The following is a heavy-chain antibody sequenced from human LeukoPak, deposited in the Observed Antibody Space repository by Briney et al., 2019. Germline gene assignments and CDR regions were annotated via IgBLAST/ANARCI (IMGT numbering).Heavy chain of an antibody. J-gene: IGHJ6*02. V-gene: IGHV3-11*01. Sequence: PGGSLRLSCAASGFTFSDYYMSWIRQAPGKGLEWLSYISRSGSTIYYAASVKGRFTISRDSANNSLYLQMDSLSAEDTAVYYCARGCSTSCHSPGKYYYAMDVWGRGTTVTVSS. CDR1: GFTFSDYY. CDR2: ISRSGSTI. CDR3: ARGCSTSCHSPGKYYYAMDV. D-gene: IGHD2-2*01.